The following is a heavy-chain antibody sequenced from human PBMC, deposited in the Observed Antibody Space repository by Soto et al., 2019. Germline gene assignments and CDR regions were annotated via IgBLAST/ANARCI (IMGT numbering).Heavy chain of an antibody. Sequence: GGSLRLSCAASGFTFRSYAMSWARQAPGKGLEWVSGISDRGDNTYYADSVKGRFTISRDNSKNTVYLQMNSLRAEDTAVYYCTSPTGDPRGAGYYFDYWGQGTLVTVSS. CDR3: TSPTGDPRGAGYYFDY. CDR2: ISDRGDNT. CDR1: GFTFRSYA. D-gene: IGHD7-27*01. V-gene: IGHV3-23*01. J-gene: IGHJ4*02.